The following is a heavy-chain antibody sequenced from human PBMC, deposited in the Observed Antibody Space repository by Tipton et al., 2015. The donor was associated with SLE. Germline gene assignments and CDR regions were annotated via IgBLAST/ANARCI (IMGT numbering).Heavy chain of an antibody. CDR3: ARGRIAVAGNHFDY. CDR2: INHSGST. V-gene: IGHV4-34*01. D-gene: IGHD6-19*01. CDR1: GGSLSGYY. Sequence: TLSLTCAVNGGSLSGYYWVWIRQPPEKGLEWIGEINHSGSTNYNPSLKSRVTISVDTSKNHFSLKLSSVTAADTAVYYCARGRIAVAGNHFDYWGQGALVTVSS. J-gene: IGHJ4*02.